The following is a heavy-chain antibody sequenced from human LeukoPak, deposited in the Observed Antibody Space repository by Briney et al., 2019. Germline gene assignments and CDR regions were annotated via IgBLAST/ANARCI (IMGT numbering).Heavy chain of an antibody. J-gene: IGHJ4*02. CDR1: GYTFSNSA. D-gene: IGHD2-15*01. V-gene: IGHV1-18*01. CDR3: ARVAGGSFGYYFDF. CDR2: ISTYNSNS. Sequence: ASVKVSCKTSGYTFSNSAIFWVRQAPGQGLEWMGWISTYNSNSQSSHKVQGRVTLTTDTASTTAYMELENLRFDDTAAYYCARVAGGSFGYYFDFWGQGTLVTVSS.